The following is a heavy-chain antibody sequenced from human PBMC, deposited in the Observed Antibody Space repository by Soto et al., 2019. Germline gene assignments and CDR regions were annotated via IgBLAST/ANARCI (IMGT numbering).Heavy chain of an antibody. V-gene: IGHV4-61*08. CDR3: ARDDGGYSYGYGYYYYGMDV. D-gene: IGHD5-18*01. Sequence: SEPLPLTCTVSGGYRNDGGYCCSRLNHHPRRRLDWIGYIYYSGGTNYNPSLESRVTISVDTSKYQFSLKLSSVTAADTAVYYCARDDGGYSYGYGYYYYGMDVWGQGTTVTVSS. J-gene: IGHJ6*02. CDR2: IYYSGGT. CDR1: GGYRNDGGYC.